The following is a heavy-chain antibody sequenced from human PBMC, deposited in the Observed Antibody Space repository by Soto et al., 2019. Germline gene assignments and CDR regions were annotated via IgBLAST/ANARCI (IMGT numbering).Heavy chain of an antibody. CDR3: AKDGKSITMVRGFDY. J-gene: IGHJ4*02. Sequence: EVQLLESGGGLVQPGGSLRLSCAASGFTFSSYAMSWVRQAPGKGLEWVSAISGSGGSTYYADSVKGRFTISRDNSKNTLYLQRNSLRAEDTAVYYCAKDGKSITMVRGFDYWGQGTLVTVSS. V-gene: IGHV3-23*01. D-gene: IGHD3-10*01. CDR1: GFTFSSYA. CDR2: ISGSGGST.